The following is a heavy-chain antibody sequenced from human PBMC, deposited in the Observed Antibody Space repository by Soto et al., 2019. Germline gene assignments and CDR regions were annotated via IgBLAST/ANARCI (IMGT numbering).Heavy chain of an antibody. D-gene: IGHD4-17*01. V-gene: IGHV4-30-2*01. CDR3: ARVEGTLRTPFSYGMDV. Sequence: QLQLQESGSGLVKPSQTLSLTCTVSGVSINSGGYSWIWIRQPPGKVLEWIGYSYHTGNTFYNQSPQSRVTISVSQSKPHFYLSLGAATAAATAMYYWARVEGTLRTPFSYGMDVWGHWPTGTVS. CDR1: GVSINSGGYS. J-gene: IGHJ6*02. CDR2: SYHTGNT.